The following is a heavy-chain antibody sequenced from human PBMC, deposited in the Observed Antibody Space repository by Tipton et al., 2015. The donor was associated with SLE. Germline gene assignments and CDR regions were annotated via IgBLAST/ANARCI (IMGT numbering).Heavy chain of an antibody. Sequence: TLSLTCTVSGGSISSGSHYWSWIRQPAGKGLEWLSSITNNGDSTYIADSVKGRFTVYRDNSKNALYLQMNSLKTEDTAVYYCTTDPGGYSGYDRDFWGQGTLVTVSS. J-gene: IGHJ4*02. CDR1: GGSISSGSHY. D-gene: IGHD5-12*01. V-gene: IGHV3-23*01. CDR2: ITNNGDST. CDR3: TTDPGGYSGYDRDF.